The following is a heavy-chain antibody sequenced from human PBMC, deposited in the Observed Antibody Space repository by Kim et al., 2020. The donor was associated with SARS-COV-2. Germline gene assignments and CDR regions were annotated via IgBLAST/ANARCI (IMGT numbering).Heavy chain of an antibody. Sequence: GGSLRLSCAASGFTFNKAWMNWVRQAPGKGLEWVGLIKSETDCGTTDYAAPVKGRFTISRDDSQNTLFLQMNSLKTEDTAVYYCATARVAAGGHYYYYG. CDR2: IKSETDCGTT. CDR3: ATARVAAGGHYYYYG. CDR1: GFTFNKAW. V-gene: IGHV3-15*01. D-gene: IGHD6-13*01. J-gene: IGHJ6*01.